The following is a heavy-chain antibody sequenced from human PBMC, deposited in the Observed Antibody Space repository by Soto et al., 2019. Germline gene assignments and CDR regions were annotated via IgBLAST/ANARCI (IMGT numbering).Heavy chain of an antibody. J-gene: IGHJ5*02. CDR2: IYYSGST. CDR1: GGSISSSSYY. CDR3: ARHYNWFDP. Sequence: PSETLSLTCTVSGGSISSSSYYWGWIRQPPGEGLEWIGSIYYSGSTYYNPSLKSRVTISVDTSKNQFSLKLSSVTAADTAVYSCARHYNWFDPWGQGTLVTVSS. V-gene: IGHV4-39*01.